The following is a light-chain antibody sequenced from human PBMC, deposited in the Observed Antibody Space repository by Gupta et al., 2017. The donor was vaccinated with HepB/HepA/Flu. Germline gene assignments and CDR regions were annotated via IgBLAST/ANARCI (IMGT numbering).Light chain of an antibody. CDR2: QDK. Sequence: SDELTQPPSLSVSPGQTARTTCSGDTLSRQYTYWYQPRPGQAPILIIVQDKERPPGIPERFSASSSGTTASLTISDVQSEDAADYCCQSLDASGRVFGGGTKLTVL. CDR3: QSLDASGRV. CDR1: TLSRQY. J-gene: IGLJ3*02. V-gene: IGLV3-25*03.